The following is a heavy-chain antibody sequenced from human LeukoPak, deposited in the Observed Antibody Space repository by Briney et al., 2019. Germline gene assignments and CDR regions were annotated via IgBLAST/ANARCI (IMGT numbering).Heavy chain of an antibody. D-gene: IGHD2-15*01. CDR3: AREGYCSGGSCHERFDY. Sequence: ASVKVSCKASGYTFTSYDINWVGQATGQGLEWMGWMNPNSGNTGYAQKFQGRVTITRNTSISTAYMELSSLRSEDTAVYYCAREGYCSGGSCHERFDYWGQGTLVTVSS. J-gene: IGHJ4*02. V-gene: IGHV1-8*01. CDR1: GYTFTSYD. CDR2: MNPNSGNT.